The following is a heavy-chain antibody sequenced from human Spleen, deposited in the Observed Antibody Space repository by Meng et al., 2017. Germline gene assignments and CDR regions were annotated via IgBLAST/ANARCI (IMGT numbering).Heavy chain of an antibody. V-gene: IGHV5-51*01. CDR3: TSARDGYNMAYFGMDV. J-gene: IGHJ6*02. Sequence: GESLKISCKDSGYTFTTSWIGWVRQMPGKGLEWMGIIYPDDSETRYSPSFQGHVTISADKSVRTAYPQWSSLKASDTAMYYCTSARDGYNMAYFGMDVWGQGTTVTVSS. CDR2: IYPDDSET. CDR1: GYTFTTSW. D-gene: IGHD5-24*01.